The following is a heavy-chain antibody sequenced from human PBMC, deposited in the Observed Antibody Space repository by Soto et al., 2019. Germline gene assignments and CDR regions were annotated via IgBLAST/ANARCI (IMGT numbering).Heavy chain of an antibody. CDR2: ISGSGGST. CDR3: AKEGFTIFGVVIKYNWFDP. J-gene: IGHJ5*02. Sequence: PGGSLRLSCAASGFTFSSYAMSWVRQAPGKGLEWVSAISGSGGSTYYADSVKGRFTISRDNSKNTLYLQMNSLRAEDTAVYYCAKEGFTIFGVVIKYNWFDPWGQGTLVTVSS. V-gene: IGHV3-23*01. D-gene: IGHD3-3*01. CDR1: GFTFSSYA.